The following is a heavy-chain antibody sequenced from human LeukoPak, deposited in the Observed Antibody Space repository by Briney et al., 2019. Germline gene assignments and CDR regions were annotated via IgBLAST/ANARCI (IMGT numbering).Heavy chain of an antibody. J-gene: IGHJ1*01. Sequence: ASVKVSRKASGYIFTNYGISWVRQAPGQGPEWIGGISAYNGNTKYVQKFQGRVTLTTDTSRSTAYMELRSLRSDDTAVYYCARDPLKYYYDSSGYPYFEYWGQGTLVTVSS. CDR3: ARDPLKYYYDSSGYPYFEY. CDR2: ISAYNGNT. CDR1: GYIFTNYG. V-gene: IGHV1-18*01. D-gene: IGHD3-22*01.